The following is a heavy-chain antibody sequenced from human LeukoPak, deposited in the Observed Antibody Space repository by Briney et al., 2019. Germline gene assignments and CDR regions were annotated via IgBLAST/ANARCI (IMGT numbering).Heavy chain of an antibody. CDR2: INPSGGST. D-gene: IGHD6-19*01. J-gene: IGHJ4*02. Sequence: ASVKVSCKASGYTFTSYYMHWVRQAPGQGLEWMGIINPSGGSTSYAQKFQGRVTMTRDMSTSTVYMELSSLRSEDTAVYYCARGGPSSGRWMLDGYWGQGTLVTVSS. CDR1: GYTFTSYY. V-gene: IGHV1-46*01. CDR3: ARGGPSSGRWMLDGY.